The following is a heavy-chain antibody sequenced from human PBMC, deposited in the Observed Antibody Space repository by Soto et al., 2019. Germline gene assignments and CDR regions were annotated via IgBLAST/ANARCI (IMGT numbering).Heavy chain of an antibody. Sequence: ETLSLTCTVSGGSLSNYYWSWIRQPTGKGLEWIGRIYTGGSFKYNPSLKSRVTMEVETCKEQFALNLTSVADAGTVVYWCARGVGRSGFSHGWLEPWGEGLQVTVSS. J-gene: IGHJ5*02. CDR2: IYTGGSF. D-gene: IGHD3-22*01. CDR1: GGSLSNYY. V-gene: IGHV4-4*07. CDR3: ARGVGRSGFSHGWLEP.